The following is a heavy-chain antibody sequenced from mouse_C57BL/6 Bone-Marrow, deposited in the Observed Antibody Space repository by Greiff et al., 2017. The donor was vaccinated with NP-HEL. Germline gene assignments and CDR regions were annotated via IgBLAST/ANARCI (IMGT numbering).Heavy chain of an antibody. V-gene: IGHV2-9-1*01. D-gene: IGHD2-3*01. CDR3: ARRGDGYFHYAMDY. CDR1: GFSLTSYA. CDR2: IWTGGGT. Sequence: VQLQQSGPGLVAPSQSLSITCTVSGFSLTSYAISWVRQPPGKGLEWLGVIWTGGGTNYNSALKSRLSISKDNSKSQVFLKMNSLQTDDTARYYCARRGDGYFHYAMDYWGQGTSVTVSS. J-gene: IGHJ4*01.